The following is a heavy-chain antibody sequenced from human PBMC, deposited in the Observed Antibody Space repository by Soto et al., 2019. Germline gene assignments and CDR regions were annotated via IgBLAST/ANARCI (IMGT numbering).Heavy chain of an antibody. D-gene: IGHD3-10*02. J-gene: IGHJ6*02. V-gene: IGHV3-30*18. CDR2: ISHDGSYQ. CDR3: AKASVKHQHYYIRGIDA. Sequence: QVQLEESGGGVVQPGRSLRLSCAASGFTFSSYGMHWVRQAPGKGLEWVAVISHDGSYQYYADSVQGRFTISRDNPRNTLSLQMNSLRAEDTAVYYCAKASVKHQHYYIRGIDAWGQGTTVTVSS. CDR1: GFTFSSYG.